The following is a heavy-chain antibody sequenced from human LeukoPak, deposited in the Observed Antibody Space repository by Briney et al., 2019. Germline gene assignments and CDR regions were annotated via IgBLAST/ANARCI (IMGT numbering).Heavy chain of an antibody. J-gene: IGHJ4*02. CDR2: IYPRASDT. Sequence: GESLQISCKGSGSNFPNYWIGWVRQLPGKGLEWMGIIYPRASDTRYSPSFQGHVVISVDKSINTAYLQLSSLKVSDSAMYFCTRRGFDLWGQGTQVTVSS. CDR1: GSNFPNYW. CDR3: TRRGFDL. V-gene: IGHV5-51*01.